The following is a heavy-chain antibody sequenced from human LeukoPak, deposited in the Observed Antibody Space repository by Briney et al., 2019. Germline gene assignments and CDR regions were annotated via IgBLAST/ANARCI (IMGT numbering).Heavy chain of an antibody. CDR3: ARDHYSSSWSYFDY. V-gene: IGHV3-23*01. Sequence: GGSLRLSCAASGFTFSNYAMSWVRQAPGKGLEWVSDISGSGTTTNYADSVKGRFTISRDNSRNTLYLRMNSLRAEDTAVYYCARDHYSSSWSYFDYWGQGTLVTVSS. D-gene: IGHD6-13*01. J-gene: IGHJ4*02. CDR1: GFTFSNYA. CDR2: ISGSGTTT.